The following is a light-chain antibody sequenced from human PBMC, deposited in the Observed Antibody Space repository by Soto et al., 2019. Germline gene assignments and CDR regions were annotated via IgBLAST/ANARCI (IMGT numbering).Light chain of an antibody. CDR1: QSIRTY. Sequence: DIQMTQSPSSLSASVGDRVTITCRASQSIRTYLNWFQQRPGKAPKLLIYAASTLQGGVPSRFSGSGSGTDFTLTISRLEPEDSAVYYCQQYGRSPLTFGGGTKVEIK. V-gene: IGKV1-39*01. J-gene: IGKJ4*01. CDR2: AAS. CDR3: QQYGRSPLT.